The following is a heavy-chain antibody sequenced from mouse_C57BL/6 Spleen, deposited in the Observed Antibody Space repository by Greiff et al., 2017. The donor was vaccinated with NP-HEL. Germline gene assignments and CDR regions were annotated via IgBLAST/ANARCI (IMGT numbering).Heavy chain of an antibody. Sequence: EVQRVESGGGLVQPGGSLSLSCAASGFTFTDYYMSWVRQPPGKALECLGFIRNKANGYTTEYSASVKGRFTISRDNSQSILYLQMNALRAEDSATYYCARYGTGDYAMDYWGQGTSVTVSS. D-gene: IGHD4-1*01. CDR3: ARYGTGDYAMDY. CDR1: GFTFTDYY. CDR2: IRNKANGYTT. V-gene: IGHV7-3*01. J-gene: IGHJ4*01.